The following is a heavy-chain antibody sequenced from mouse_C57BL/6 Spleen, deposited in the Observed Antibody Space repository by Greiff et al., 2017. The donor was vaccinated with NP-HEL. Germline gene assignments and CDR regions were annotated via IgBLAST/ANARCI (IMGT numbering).Heavy chain of an antibody. D-gene: IGHD1-1*02. CDR3: ARKNYLGDAIDY. CDR1: GYAFSSYW. CDR2: IYPGDGDT. V-gene: IGHV1-80*01. J-gene: IGHJ4*01. Sequence: VQLQESGAELVKPGASVKISCKASGYAFSSYWMNWVKQRPGKGLEWIGQIYPGDGDTNYNGKFKGKATLTADKSSSTAYMQLSSLTSEDSAVYFCARKNYLGDAIDYWGQGTSVTVSS.